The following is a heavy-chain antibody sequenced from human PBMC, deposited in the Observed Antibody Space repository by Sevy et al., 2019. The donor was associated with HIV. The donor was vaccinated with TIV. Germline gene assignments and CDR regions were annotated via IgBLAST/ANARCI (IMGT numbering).Heavy chain of an antibody. V-gene: IGHV3-23*01. J-gene: IGHJ3*01. CDR3: AKDRIWELGDSFDV. Sequence: GGSLRLSCAASVFTSSNYARSWVRQAPGKGLEWVSGLSGSGGSIYYADSVKGRFTISRDNSRNTLYLQMNSLRAEDTAVYYCAKDRIWELGDSFDVWGQGTMVTVSS. CDR1: VFTSSNYA. D-gene: IGHD1-26*01. CDR2: LSGSGGSI.